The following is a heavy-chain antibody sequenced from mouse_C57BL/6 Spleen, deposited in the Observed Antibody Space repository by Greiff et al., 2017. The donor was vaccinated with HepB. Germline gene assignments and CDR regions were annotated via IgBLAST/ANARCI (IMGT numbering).Heavy chain of an antibody. Sequence: VQLQQSGAELVRPGASVKLSCKASGYTFTDYYINWVKQRPGQGLEWIARIYPGSGNTYYNEKFKGKATLTAEKSSSTAYMQLSSLTSEDSAVYFCARLSTTVVATDCFDYWGQGTTLTVSS. D-gene: IGHD1-1*01. J-gene: IGHJ2*01. V-gene: IGHV1-76*01. CDR1: GYTFTDYY. CDR2: IYPGSGNT. CDR3: ARLSTTVVATDCFDY.